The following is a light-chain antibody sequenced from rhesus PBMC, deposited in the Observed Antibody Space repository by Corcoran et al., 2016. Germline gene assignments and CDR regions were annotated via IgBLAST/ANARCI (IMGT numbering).Light chain of an antibody. CDR1: QSISSW. J-gene: IGKJ2*01. CDR2: MAS. Sequence: DIQMTQSPSSLSASVGDTVTITCRASQSISSWLAWYQQKPGKAPNLLIYMASTLQSGVPSRLSGSGSGTDCTRTISSLQSEECATYYCQQYDDRPYSFGQGTKVEIQ. CDR3: QQYDDRPYS. V-gene: IGKV1-22*01.